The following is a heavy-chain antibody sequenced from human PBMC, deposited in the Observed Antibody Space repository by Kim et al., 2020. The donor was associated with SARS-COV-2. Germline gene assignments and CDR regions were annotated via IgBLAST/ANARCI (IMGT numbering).Heavy chain of an antibody. D-gene: IGHD2-8*01. CDR1: GYTFTDYY. Sequence: ASVKVSCKASGYTFTDYYVNWVRQAPGQGLEWIGRINIKFGGTQSHSRFLGRVTLSRDTSINTAYMELRSLTSDDSFIYYCARGCDTTNCLDFWGQGTPVTVSS. CDR2: INIKFGGT. CDR3: ARGCDTTNCLDF. V-gene: IGHV1-2*05. J-gene: IGHJ4*02.